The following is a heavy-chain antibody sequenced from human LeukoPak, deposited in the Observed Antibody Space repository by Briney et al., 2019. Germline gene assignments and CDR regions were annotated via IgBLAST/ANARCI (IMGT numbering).Heavy chain of an antibody. CDR3: ARGPIIDIVIVPAADDYYYMDV. CDR2: IYYSGST. V-gene: IGHV4-59*01. Sequence: SETLSLTCTVSGGFISSYYWSWIRQPPGKGLEWIGYIYYSGSTNYNPSLKSRVTISVDTSKNQLSLKVTSVTADDTAVYYCARGPIIDIVIVPAADDYYYMDVWGKGTTVTVSS. D-gene: IGHD2-2*01. CDR1: GGFISSYY. J-gene: IGHJ6*03.